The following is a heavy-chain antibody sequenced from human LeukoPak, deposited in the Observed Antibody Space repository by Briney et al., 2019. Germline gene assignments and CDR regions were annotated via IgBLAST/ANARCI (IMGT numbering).Heavy chain of an antibody. CDR1: GFTFSSYA. CDR3: ARVWSSGYTKDY. Sequence: GGSLRLSCEASGFTFSSYAMSWVRQAPGKGLEWVSTIPDSGGSTYYAASVKGRFTISRDNAKNSVYLQMNSLRAEEMAVYYCARVWSSGYTKDYWGQGSLVTVSS. D-gene: IGHD3-22*01. CDR2: IPDSGGST. V-gene: IGHV3-23*01. J-gene: IGHJ4*02.